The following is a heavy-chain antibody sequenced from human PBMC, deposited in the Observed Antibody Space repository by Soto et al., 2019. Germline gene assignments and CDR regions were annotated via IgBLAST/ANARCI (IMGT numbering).Heavy chain of an antibody. CDR2: VSGSGGTT. CDR1: GFTFSTYA. D-gene: IGHD2-2*01. V-gene: IGHV3-23*01. J-gene: IGHJ6*02. CDR3: ARYCSPTSCTIRYGMDV. Sequence: EVQLLESGGGLVQPGGSLRLSCVASGFTFSTYAMSWVRQAPRVGLEWVSVVSGSGGTTYYADSVKGRFTISRDNSKNTLYLQTTSLRAEDSATYYCARYCSPTSCTIRYGMDVWGQGTTVTVSS.